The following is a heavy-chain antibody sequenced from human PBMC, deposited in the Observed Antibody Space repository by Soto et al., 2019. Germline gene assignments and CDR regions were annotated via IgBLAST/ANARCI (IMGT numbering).Heavy chain of an antibody. Sequence: SETLSLTCTVSGGSISSSSYYWGWIRQPPGKGLEWIGSIYYSGSTYYNPSLKSRVTISVDTSKNQFSLKLSSVTAADTAVYYCARRLSAAIGRYYYYYMDVWGKGTTVTVSS. CDR1: GGSISSSSYY. CDR2: IYYSGST. CDR3: ARRLSAAIGRYYYYYMDV. V-gene: IGHV4-39*01. D-gene: IGHD2-2*02. J-gene: IGHJ6*03.